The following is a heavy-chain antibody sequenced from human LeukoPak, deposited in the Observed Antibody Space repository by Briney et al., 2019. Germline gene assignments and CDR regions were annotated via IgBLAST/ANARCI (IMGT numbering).Heavy chain of an antibody. D-gene: IGHD3-22*01. CDR3: ARLSDYYDSSGSDY. Sequence: GASVKVSCKASGYTFTGYYMHWVRQAPGQGLEWMGWINPNSGGTNYAQKFQGRVTMIRDTSISTAYMELSRLRSDDTAVYYCARLSDYYDSSGSDYWGQGTLVTVSS. J-gene: IGHJ4*02. CDR2: INPNSGGT. CDR1: GYTFTGYY. V-gene: IGHV1-2*02.